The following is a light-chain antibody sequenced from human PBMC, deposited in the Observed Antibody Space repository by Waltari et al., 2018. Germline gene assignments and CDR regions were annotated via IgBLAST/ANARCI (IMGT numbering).Light chain of an antibody. CDR2: GAS. Sequence: EIVLTQSPGTLSLSLGERATVSCRASQRVSRDLAWYQQKPGQAPRRLIYGASTRATGIPDRFSGSGSGTDFSLTISRLEPDDFAVYYCQHYLRLPVTFGQGTTVEI. CDR3: QHYLRLPVT. CDR1: QRVSRD. J-gene: IGKJ1*01. V-gene: IGKV3-20*01.